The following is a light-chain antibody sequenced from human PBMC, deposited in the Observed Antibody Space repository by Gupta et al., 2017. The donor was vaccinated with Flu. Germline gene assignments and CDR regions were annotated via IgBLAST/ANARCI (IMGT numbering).Light chain of an antibody. CDR3: TSYTSTDTFYV. CDR2: DVS. V-gene: IGLV2-14*01. CDR1: SSDVGRSNS. J-gene: IGLJ1*01. Sequence: QSALTQPASVSGSPGQSINISCPGTSSDVGRSNSVSWYRQDPGKAPKLIIFDVSSRPSGVSSRFSGSKSGNTAALTISGFQAEDETDYYCTSYTSTDTFYVFGTGTKVTVL.